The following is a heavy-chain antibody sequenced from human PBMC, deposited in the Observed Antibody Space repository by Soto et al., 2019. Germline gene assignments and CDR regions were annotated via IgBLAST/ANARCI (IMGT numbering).Heavy chain of an antibody. CDR2: SIPIFGTA. D-gene: IGHD3-10*01. CDR1: GGTFSNYA. Sequence: QVQLVQSGAEVKKPGSSVKVSCTASGGTFSNYAISWVRQAPGQGLEWMGGSIPIFGTANYAQKVQGRVTITADESTRTAYMELSSLRSEDTAVYYCARGPLYGSGSRYFDYWGQGPLVTVSS. J-gene: IGHJ4*02. V-gene: IGHV1-69*01. CDR3: ARGPLYGSGSRYFDY.